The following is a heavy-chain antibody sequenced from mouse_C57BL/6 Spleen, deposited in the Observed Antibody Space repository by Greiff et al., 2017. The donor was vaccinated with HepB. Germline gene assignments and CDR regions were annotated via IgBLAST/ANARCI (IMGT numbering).Heavy chain of an antibody. CDR1: GYTFTSYW. J-gene: IGHJ2*01. V-gene: IGHV1-59*01. D-gene: IGHD3-2*02. Sequence: VQLQQPGAELVRPGTSVKLSCKASGYTFTSYWMHWVKQRPGQGLVWIGVIDPSDSYTNYNQKFKGKATLTVDTSSSTAYMQLSSLTSEDSAVYYCARRDSSGYRFDYWGQGTTLTVSS. CDR2: IDPSDSYT. CDR3: ARRDSSGYRFDY.